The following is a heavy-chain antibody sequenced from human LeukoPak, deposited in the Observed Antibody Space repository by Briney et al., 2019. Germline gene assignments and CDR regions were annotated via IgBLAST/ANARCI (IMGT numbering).Heavy chain of an antibody. Sequence: GGSLRLSCAASGFSFSSYAMSWVRQAPGKGLEWVSAIRGSGGSTYYADSVKGRFTISRDNSRNTLYLQMNSLRAEDTAVYYCAKEGGLYDSSGYYDNVLDCWGQGTLVTVSS. CDR1: GFSFSSYA. CDR2: IRGSGGST. D-gene: IGHD3-22*01. J-gene: IGHJ4*02. CDR3: AKEGGLYDSSGYYDNVLDC. V-gene: IGHV3-23*01.